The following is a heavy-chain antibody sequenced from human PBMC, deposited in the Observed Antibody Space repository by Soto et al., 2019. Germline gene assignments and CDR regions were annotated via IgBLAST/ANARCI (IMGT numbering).Heavy chain of an antibody. J-gene: IGHJ4*02. D-gene: IGHD2-2*01. CDR3: ARGYCSSTSCYALDY. CDR2: IYYSGST. CDR1: GGSISSGGYY. Sequence: QVQLQESGPGLVKPSQTLSLTCTVSGGSISSGGYYWSWTRQHPGKGLEWIGYIYYSGSTYYNPSLKSRVTISVDTSKNQFSLKLSSVTAADTAVYYCARGYCSSTSCYALDYWGQGTLVTVSS. V-gene: IGHV4-31*03.